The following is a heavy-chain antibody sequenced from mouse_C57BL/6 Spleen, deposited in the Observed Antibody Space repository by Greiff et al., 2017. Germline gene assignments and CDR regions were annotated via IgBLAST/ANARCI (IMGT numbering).Heavy chain of an antibody. V-gene: IGHV1-39*01. CDR1: GYSFTDYY. CDR3: ARGNYYGYDGSMDD. Sequence: EVQLQQSGPELVKPGASVKISCKASGYSFTDYYMNWVKQSNGKSLEWIGVINPNYGTTSYNQKFKGKATLTVDQSSSTAYMQHNSLTSEDAAVYYCARGNYYGYDGSMDDWGQGTSVTVSS. J-gene: IGHJ4*01. D-gene: IGHD2-2*01. CDR2: INPNYGTT.